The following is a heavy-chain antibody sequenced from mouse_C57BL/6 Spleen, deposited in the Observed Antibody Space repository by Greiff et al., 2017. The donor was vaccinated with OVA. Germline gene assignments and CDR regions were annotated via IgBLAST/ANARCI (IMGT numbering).Heavy chain of an antibody. CDR2: ISSGSSTI. D-gene: IGHD1-1*01. Sequence: EVQLVESGGGLVKPGGSLKLSCAASGFTFSDYGMHWVRQAPEKGLEWVAYISSGSSTIYYADTVKGRFTISRDNAKNTLFLQMTSLRSEDTAMYYCARQDYGSPFAYWGQGTLVTVSA. CDR3: ARQDYGSPFAY. CDR1: GFTFSDYG. J-gene: IGHJ3*01. V-gene: IGHV5-17*01.